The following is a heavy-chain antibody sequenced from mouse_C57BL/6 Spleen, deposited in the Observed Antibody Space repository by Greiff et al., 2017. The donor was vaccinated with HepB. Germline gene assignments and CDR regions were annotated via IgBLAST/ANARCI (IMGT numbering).Heavy chain of an antibody. CDR1: GFSFTSYG. V-gene: IGHV2-3*01. J-gene: IGHJ4*01. CDR3: AKVLLLRYMDY. D-gene: IGHD1-1*01. Sequence: VNVVESGPGLVAPSQCLSITCTVSGFSFTSYGVSWVRQPPGKGLEWLGVICGDGSTNYHSALISRLSISKDNSKSQVFLKLNSLQTDDTASYYCAKVLLLRYMDYWGQGTSVTVSS. CDR2: ICGDGST.